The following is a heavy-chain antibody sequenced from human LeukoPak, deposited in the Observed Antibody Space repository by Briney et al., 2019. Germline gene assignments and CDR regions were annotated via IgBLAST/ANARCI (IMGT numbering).Heavy chain of an antibody. Sequence: GGSLRLSCAASGFTFSSYAMHWVRQAPGKGLEWVAVISYDGSNKYYADSVKGRFTISRDNSKNTLYLQMNSLRAEDTAVYYCANDLGNGWKDYYYGMDVWGQGTTVTVSS. V-gene: IGHV3-30-3*02. J-gene: IGHJ6*02. CDR3: ANDLGNGWKDYYYGMDV. D-gene: IGHD1-1*01. CDR2: ISYDGSNK. CDR1: GFTFSSYA.